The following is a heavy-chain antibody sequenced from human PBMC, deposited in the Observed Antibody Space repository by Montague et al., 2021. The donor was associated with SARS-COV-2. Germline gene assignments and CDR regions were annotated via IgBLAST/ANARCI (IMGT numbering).Heavy chain of an antibody. Sequence: SLRLSCAASGFISSSYSMNWVRQAPGKGLEWVSYISSSSSTKHYADSVKGRFTISRDNAKNSLYLQMNSLRAEDTAVYYCARDIGGYFDLWGRGTLVTVSS. D-gene: IGHD4-23*01. CDR1: GFISSSYS. J-gene: IGHJ2*01. CDR3: ARDIGGYFDL. V-gene: IGHV3-48*04. CDR2: ISSSSSTK.